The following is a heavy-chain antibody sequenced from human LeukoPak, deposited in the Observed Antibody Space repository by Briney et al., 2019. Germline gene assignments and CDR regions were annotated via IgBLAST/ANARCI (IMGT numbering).Heavy chain of an antibody. CDR2: ISGSGGST. J-gene: IGHJ4*02. Sequence: PGGSLRLSCAASGFTFSSYAMSWVRQAPGKGLEWVSAISGSGGSTYYADSVKGRFTISRDNSKNTLYLQMNSLRAEDTAVYYCAKALLWYSSGPIDYWGQGTLVTVSS. V-gene: IGHV3-23*01. D-gene: IGHD6-19*01. CDR3: AKALLWYSSGPIDY. CDR1: GFTFSSYA.